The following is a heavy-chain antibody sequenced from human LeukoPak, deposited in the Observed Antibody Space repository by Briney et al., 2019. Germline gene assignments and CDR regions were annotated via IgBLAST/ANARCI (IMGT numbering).Heavy chain of an antibody. CDR2: INGDGTTT. Sequence: GGSLRLSCAASGFTFSSYAMSWVRQAPGKGPVWVSHINGDGTTTNYADSVKGRFTISRDNAKNTVYLQMNSLRAEDTAVYYCAKGGSSSPRSTFDYWGQGTLLTVSS. CDR3: AKGGSSSPRSTFDY. V-gene: IGHV3-74*01. CDR1: GFTFSSYA. J-gene: IGHJ4*02. D-gene: IGHD6-13*01.